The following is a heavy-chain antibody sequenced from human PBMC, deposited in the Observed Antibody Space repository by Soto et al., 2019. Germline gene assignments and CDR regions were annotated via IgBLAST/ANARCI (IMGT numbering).Heavy chain of an antibody. V-gene: IGHV3-66*01. J-gene: IGHJ4*02. D-gene: IGHD1-26*01. CDR2: IYSAGST. Sequence: EVQLVESGGGLVQPGGSLRLSCAASGFTVSNNYMSWVRQAPGKGLEWVSLIYSAGSTYYADSVKGRFTISRDNSKNTLYLQMTRRRAEDTAVYYCAGNSHKVYWGQGTLVTVSS. CDR1: GFTVSNNY. CDR3: AGNSHKVY.